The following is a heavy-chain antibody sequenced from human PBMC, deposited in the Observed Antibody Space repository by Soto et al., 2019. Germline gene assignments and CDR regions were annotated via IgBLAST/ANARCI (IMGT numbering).Heavy chain of an antibody. J-gene: IGHJ4*02. CDR3: AWGMTPPGAPAWYYFDS. CDR1: GASITGSFF. CDR2: FSLSGTT. V-gene: IGHV4-4*07. D-gene: IGHD3-16*01. Sequence: PSETLSLTCTVSGASITGSFFWSWIRQPAGKGLEWIGRFSLSGTTNYNPSLRSRVTMSADVSKNQFSLRLTSVTAADTALYYCAWGMTPPGAPAWYYFDSWGQGTLVTVSS.